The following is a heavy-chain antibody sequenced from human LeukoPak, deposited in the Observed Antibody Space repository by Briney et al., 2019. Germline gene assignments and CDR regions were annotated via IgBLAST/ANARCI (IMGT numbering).Heavy chain of an antibody. CDR2: IIPIFGTT. D-gene: IGHD3-10*01. V-gene: IGHV1-69*06. CDR1: GGTFSSYS. Sequence: SVKVSCKASGGTFSSYSITWVRQAPGQGLEWMGGIIPIFGTTNYAQKFQGRVTITADKSLSTAYMELSSLRSEDTAVYYCARVLGSGSVDNHYYYYMDVWGKGTTVTVSS. J-gene: IGHJ6*03. CDR3: ARVLGSGSVDNHYYYYMDV.